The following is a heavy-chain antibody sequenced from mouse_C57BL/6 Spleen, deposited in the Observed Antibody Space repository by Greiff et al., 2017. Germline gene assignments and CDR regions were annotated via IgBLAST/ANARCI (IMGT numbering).Heavy chain of an antibody. J-gene: IGHJ3*01. CDR2: IDPSDSYT. V-gene: IGHV1-50*01. Sequence: QVQLQQPGAELVKPGASVKLSCKASGYTFTSYWMQWVKQRPGQGLEWIGEIDPSDSYTNYNQKFKGKATLTVDTSSRTAYMQLSSLTSEDSAVYYCAKRPYDYGAWFAYWGQGTLVTVSA. D-gene: IGHD2-4*01. CDR1: GYTFTSYW. CDR3: AKRPYDYGAWFAY.